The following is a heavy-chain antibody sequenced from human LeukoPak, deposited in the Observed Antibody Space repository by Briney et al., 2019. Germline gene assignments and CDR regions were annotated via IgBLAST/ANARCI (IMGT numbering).Heavy chain of an antibody. D-gene: IGHD3/OR15-3a*01. CDR3: ARVLAIFGLDTTDFYMDV. V-gene: IGHV4-34*01. CDR2: INHSGST. CDR1: GGSFSGYY. Sequence: SETLSLTCAVYGGSFSGYYWSWIRQPPGKGLEWIGEINHSGSTNYNPSLKSRVTISVDPSQNQVSLSLTSVTAADTAVYYCARVLAIFGLDTTDFYMDVWGKGTTVTVSS. J-gene: IGHJ6*03.